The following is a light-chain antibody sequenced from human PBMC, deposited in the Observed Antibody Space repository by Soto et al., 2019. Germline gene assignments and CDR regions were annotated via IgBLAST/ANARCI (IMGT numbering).Light chain of an antibody. V-gene: IGKV3-20*01. Sequence: EIVLTQSPGTLSLSPGERAALSCRASQSVSSSYLAWYQQKPGQAPRLLIYGASSRATGIPDRFSGSGSGTDFTLTISRLEPEDFAVYYCQQYGSSLLLTFDGGTKVEIK. J-gene: IGKJ4*01. CDR1: QSVSSSY. CDR3: QQYGSSLLLT. CDR2: GAS.